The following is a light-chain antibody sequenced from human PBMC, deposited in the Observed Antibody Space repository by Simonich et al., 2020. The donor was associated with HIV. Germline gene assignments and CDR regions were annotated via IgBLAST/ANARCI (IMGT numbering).Light chain of an antibody. Sequence: DIRMTQSPSTLSASVGDRVTITCRASQSISSWLAWYQQKPGKAPKLLIYKASSLESGVPSRFSGSGSGTEFTLTISSLQPDDFATYYCQQYNTYSRPFGQGTKVEIK. CDR2: KAS. CDR1: QSISSW. CDR3: QQYNTYSRP. V-gene: IGKV1-5*03. J-gene: IGKJ1*01.